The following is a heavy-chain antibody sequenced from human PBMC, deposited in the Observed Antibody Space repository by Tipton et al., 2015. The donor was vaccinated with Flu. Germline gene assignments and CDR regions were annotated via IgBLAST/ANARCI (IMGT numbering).Heavy chain of an antibody. J-gene: IGHJ1*01. V-gene: IGHV4-31*02. CDR2: IYHNGTT. Sequence: GEALSIGDYYWSWIRQHSGKGLEWIGYIYHNGTTYYKPSLKSRVDITVDTSKNLFSLRLSSVTAADTAVYYCAREKDSSGSEFFQQWGQGTLVTVSS. CDR1: GEALSIGDYY. D-gene: IGHD6-19*01. CDR3: AREKDSSGSEFFQQ.